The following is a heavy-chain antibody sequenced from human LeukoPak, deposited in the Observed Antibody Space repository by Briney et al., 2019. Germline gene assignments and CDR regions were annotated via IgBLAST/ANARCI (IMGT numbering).Heavy chain of an antibody. D-gene: IGHD3-22*01. J-gene: IGHJ4*02. V-gene: IGHV3-23*01. Sequence: GGSLRLSCAASGFIFSRLAMTWVRQAPGKGLEWVSTISASGPYYADAVRGRFTISRDNSRNTLSLQMDSLRAEDTAVYYCAKDHESDGYPCLDHWGLGTLVTVSS. CDR1: GFIFSRLA. CDR2: ISASGP. CDR3: AKDHESDGYPCLDH.